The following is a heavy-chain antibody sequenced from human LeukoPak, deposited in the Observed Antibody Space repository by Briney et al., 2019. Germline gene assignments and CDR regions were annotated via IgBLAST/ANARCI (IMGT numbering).Heavy chain of an antibody. Sequence: SETLSLTCAVYGWSFSGYYWSWIRQPPGKGLEWIGEINHSGSTNYNPSLKSRVTISVDTSKNQFSLKLSSVTAADTAVYYCASSKLRYFDWLPNRIFDYWGQGTLVTVSS. CDR2: INHSGST. J-gene: IGHJ4*02. V-gene: IGHV4-34*01. CDR3: ASSKLRYFDWLPNRIFDY. D-gene: IGHD3-9*01. CDR1: GWSFSGYY.